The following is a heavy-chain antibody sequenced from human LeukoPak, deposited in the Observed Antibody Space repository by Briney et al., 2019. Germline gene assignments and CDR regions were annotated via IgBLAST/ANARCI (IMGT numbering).Heavy chain of an antibody. J-gene: IGHJ3*02. CDR3: ARGNPSLGAFDI. D-gene: IGHD7-27*01. V-gene: IGHV1-69*01. CDR2: IIPIFGTA. Sequence: SVKVSCKASGGTFSSYAISWVRQAPGQGLEWKGGIIPIFGTANYAQKFQGRVTITADESTSTVYMELSSLRSEDTAVYYCARGNPSLGAFDIWGQGTMVTVSS. CDR1: GGTFSSYA.